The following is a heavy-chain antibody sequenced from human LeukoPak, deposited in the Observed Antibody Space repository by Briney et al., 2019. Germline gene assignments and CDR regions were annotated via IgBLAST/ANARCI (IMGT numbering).Heavy chain of an antibody. CDR2: ISWNSGSI. J-gene: IGHJ4*02. CDR3: ARDGTVTTGIFDY. D-gene: IGHD4-17*01. CDR1: GFTFDDYA. V-gene: IGHV3-9*01. Sequence: PGGSLRLSCAASGFTFDDYAMHWVRQAPGKGLEWVSGISWNSGSIGYADSVKGRFTISRDNAKNSLYLQMNSLRAEDTAVYYCARDGTVTTGIFDYWGQGTLVTVSS.